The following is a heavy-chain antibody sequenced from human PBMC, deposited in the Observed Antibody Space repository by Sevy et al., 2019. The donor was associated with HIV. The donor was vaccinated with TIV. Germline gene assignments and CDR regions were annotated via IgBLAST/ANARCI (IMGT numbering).Heavy chain of an antibody. CDR1: GYRLSELS. V-gene: IGHV1-24*01. CDR2: FDPEDGEI. Sequence: GESLKISCKISGYRLSELSMHWVRQAPGKGLEWMGLFDPEDGEIIYAQKFQGRVTVTEDTSTDTAYMELSRLRSEDTAVYYCATGREYYDENSGYFDYWGPGTLVTVSS. J-gene: IGHJ4*02. D-gene: IGHD3-22*01. CDR3: ATGREYYDENSGYFDY.